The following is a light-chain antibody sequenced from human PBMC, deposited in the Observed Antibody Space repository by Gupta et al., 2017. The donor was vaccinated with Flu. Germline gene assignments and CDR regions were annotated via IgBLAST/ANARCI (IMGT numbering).Light chain of an antibody. CDR2: GAS. CDR1: QSVRRRS. V-gene: IGKV3-20*01. J-gene: IGKJ2*01. Sequence: DIALPKSPGPLSLSPGEGATLTCRASQSVRRRSVAWYQQKWGQAPRLLMDGASSRANGIPDRFSGSGSGTDFILTISTLEPEDFAVYYCQQDCSSPGTCGQGTKLEIK. CDR3: QQDCSSPGT.